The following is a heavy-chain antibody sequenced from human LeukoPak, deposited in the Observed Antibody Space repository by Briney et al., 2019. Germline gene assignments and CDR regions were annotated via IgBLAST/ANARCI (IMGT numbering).Heavy chain of an antibody. CDR2: IYPADSAA. J-gene: IGHJ3*02. V-gene: IGHV5-51*01. CDR3: ARSVAIGYCSGGSCYGAFDI. D-gene: IGHD2-15*01. CDR1: GYSFTTYW. Sequence: GESLKISCKASGYSFTTYWIGWVRQMPGKGLEWMGIIYPADSAAKYSPSFQGQVTISVDKSISTAYLQWSRLKASDTAMYYCARSVAIGYCSGGSCYGAFDIWGQGTMVTVSS.